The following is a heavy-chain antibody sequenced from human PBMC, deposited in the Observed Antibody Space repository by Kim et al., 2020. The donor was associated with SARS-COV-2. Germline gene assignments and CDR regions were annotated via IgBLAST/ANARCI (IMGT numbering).Heavy chain of an antibody. Sequence: KSRVTISVDTSKNQFSLKLSSVNAADTAVYYCARHGSIAAAGGPSGAFDYWGQGTLVTVSS. CDR3: ARHGSIAAAGGPSGAFDY. D-gene: IGHD6-13*01. J-gene: IGHJ4*02. V-gene: IGHV4-39*01.